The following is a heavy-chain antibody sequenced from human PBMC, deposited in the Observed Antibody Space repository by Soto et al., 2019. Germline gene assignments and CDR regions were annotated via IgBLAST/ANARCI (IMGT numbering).Heavy chain of an antibody. D-gene: IGHD5-18*01. CDR2: IYYSGST. CDR3: ARANSYGLQNFDY. J-gene: IGHJ4*02. CDR1: GRSISSGGYY. V-gene: IGHV4-31*03. Sequence: QVQLQESGPGLVKPSQTLSLTCTVSGRSISSGGYYWSWIRQHPEKGLEWIGYIYYSGSTYYNPSLKSRETVSVDTSKNQFSRQLSSVTAADTAVYYCARANSYGLQNFDYWGQGTLVTVSS.